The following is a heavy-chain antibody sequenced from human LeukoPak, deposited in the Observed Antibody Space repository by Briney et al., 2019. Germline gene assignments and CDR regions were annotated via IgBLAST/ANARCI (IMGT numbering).Heavy chain of an antibody. V-gene: IGHV3-30*09. D-gene: IGHD4-11*01. J-gene: IGHJ4*02. CDR2: VSVEGIGR. CDR3: ATVTKVDFDY. Sequence: GGSLRLSCAASGFTFSSYTFYWFRRAPGKGLEWVASVSVEGIGRYFPGSVEGRFAISRDDSKKSVFLQMSNVRPEDTALYFCATVTKVDFDYWGQGTLVTVSS. CDR1: GFTFSSYT.